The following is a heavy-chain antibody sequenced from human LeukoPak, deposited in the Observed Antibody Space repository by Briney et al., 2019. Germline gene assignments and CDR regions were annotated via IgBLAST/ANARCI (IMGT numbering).Heavy chain of an antibody. V-gene: IGHV1-24*01. J-gene: IGHJ5*02. Sequence: ASVKVSCKVSGYTLTELSMHWVRQAPGKGLEWMGGFDPEDGETIYAQKFQGRVTMTEDTSTDTAYMELSSLRSEDTAVYYCARAPYSSGWTTNWFDPWGQGTLVTVSS. CDR3: ARAPYSSGWTTNWFDP. D-gene: IGHD6-19*01. CDR2: FDPEDGET. CDR1: GYTLTELS.